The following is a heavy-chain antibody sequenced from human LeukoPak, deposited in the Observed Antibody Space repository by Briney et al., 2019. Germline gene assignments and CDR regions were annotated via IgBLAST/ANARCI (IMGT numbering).Heavy chain of an antibody. CDR2: IYYSGST. CDR1: GGSISSSSYY. CDR3: ARPHRRIAAAGTKGGNWFDP. J-gene: IGHJ5*02. D-gene: IGHD6-13*01. V-gene: IGHV4-39*01. Sequence: SETLSLTCTLSGGSISSSSYYWGWLRQPPGKGLEWIGSIYYSGSTYYNPSLKSRVTISVDTSKNQFSLKLSSVTAADTAVYYCARPHRRIAAAGTKGGNWFDPWGQGTLVTVSS.